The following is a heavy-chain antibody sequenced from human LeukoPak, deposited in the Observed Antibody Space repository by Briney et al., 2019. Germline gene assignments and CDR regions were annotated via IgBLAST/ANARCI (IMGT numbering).Heavy chain of an antibody. CDR3: ARGSVDDFWSGYYPTYYYYYMDV. CDR1: GGSISSYY. CDR2: IYYSGST. J-gene: IGHJ6*03. Sequence: PSETLSLTCTVSGGSISSYYWSWIRQPPGKGLEWIGYIYYSGSTNYNPSLKSRVTISVDTSKNQFSLKLSSVTAADTAVYYCARGSVDDFWSGYYPTYYYYYMDVWGKGTTVTVSS. D-gene: IGHD3-3*01. V-gene: IGHV4-59*01.